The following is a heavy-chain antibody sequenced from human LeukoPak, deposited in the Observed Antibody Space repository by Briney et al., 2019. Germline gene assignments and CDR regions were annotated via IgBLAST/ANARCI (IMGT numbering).Heavy chain of an antibody. V-gene: IGHV3-74*01. CDR1: GFTFSSYW. CDR3: VKETGDLGQGGFEI. CDR2: ISSEGSST. J-gene: IGHJ3*02. D-gene: IGHD7-27*01. Sequence: GGSLRLSCAASGFTFSSYWMHWVRQAPGKGLVWVSRISSEGSSTSYADSVKGRFTISRDNSKNTLFLQMNSLRPEDTVVYYCVKETGDLGQGGFEIWGQGTTVTVS.